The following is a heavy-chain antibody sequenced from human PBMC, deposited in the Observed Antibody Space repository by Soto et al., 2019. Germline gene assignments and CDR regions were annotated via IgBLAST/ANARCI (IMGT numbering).Heavy chain of an antibody. CDR3: ATLPPRIVVVLLLIPA. J-gene: IGHJ4*02. CDR2: IYYSGST. D-gene: IGHD2-15*01. Sequence: ASETLSLTCTVSGGSISSGGYYWSWIRQHPGKGLEWIGYIYYSGSTYYNPSLKNRVTISLDKSNNQFSLNLKSVTAADTAVYYCATLPPRIVVVLLLIPAWGQGSLVIVSS. CDR1: GGSISSGGYY. V-gene: IGHV4-31*09.